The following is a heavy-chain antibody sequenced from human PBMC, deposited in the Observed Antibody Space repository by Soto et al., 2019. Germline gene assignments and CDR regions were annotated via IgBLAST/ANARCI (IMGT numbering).Heavy chain of an antibody. D-gene: IGHD3-3*01. CDR3: AKDLRFLEWLFRSYYLDY. J-gene: IGHJ4*02. CDR2: ISGSGGST. Sequence: GWSLRLSCAASGFTFSSYAMSWVRQAPGKGLEWVSAISGSGGSTYYADSVKGRFTISRDNSKNTLYLQMNSLRAEDTAVYYCAKDLRFLEWLFRSYYLDYWGQGTLVTVSA. CDR1: GFTFSSYA. V-gene: IGHV3-23*01.